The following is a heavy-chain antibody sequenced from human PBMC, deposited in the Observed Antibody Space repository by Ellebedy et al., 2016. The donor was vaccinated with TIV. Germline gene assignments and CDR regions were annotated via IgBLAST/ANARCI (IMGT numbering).Heavy chain of an antibody. V-gene: IGHV3-9*03. J-gene: IGHJ3*01. D-gene: IGHD5-18*01. CDR2: INWSGATL. CDR3: ARSRGFSYGNDAFDL. CDR1: GFTFEDFA. Sequence: SLKISCVVSGFTFEDFAFHWVRQAPGKGLEWVSGINWSGATLGHADSVKGRFTISRDNAKNTLYLQMDSLRVDDMALYFCARSRGFSYGNDAFDLWGQGTVVIVSS.